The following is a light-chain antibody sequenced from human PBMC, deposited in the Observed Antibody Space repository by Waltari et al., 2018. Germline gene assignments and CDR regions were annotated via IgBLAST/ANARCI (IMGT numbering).Light chain of an antibody. CDR3: QQYYGYWT. CDR2: KAS. CDR1: QSISGW. Sequence: DIQMTQSPSTLSASVGDRVTVTCRASQSISGWLAWYQQKPGKAPKLLIYKASTLESGVPSRFSGSGSGTEFTLTISSLQPDDFATYSCQQYYGYWTFGQGTKVEIK. J-gene: IGKJ1*01. V-gene: IGKV1-5*03.